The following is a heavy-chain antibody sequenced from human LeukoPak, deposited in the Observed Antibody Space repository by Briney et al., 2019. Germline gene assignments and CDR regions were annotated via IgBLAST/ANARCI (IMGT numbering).Heavy chain of an antibody. V-gene: IGHV4-59*12. Sequence: SGTLSLTCAVSGGSISDYYWSWIRQPPGKGLEWIGYIYYSGITNYNPSLKTRVTISVGTSKNQFSLKLSSVTAADTAVYYCAREPTDCGGDCYPAGGAFDIWGQGTMVTVSS. CDR3: AREPTDCGGDCYPAGGAFDI. CDR1: GGSISDYY. CDR2: IYYSGIT. D-gene: IGHD2-21*02. J-gene: IGHJ3*02.